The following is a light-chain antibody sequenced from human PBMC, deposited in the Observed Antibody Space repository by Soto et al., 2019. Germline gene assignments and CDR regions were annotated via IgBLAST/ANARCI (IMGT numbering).Light chain of an antibody. J-gene: IGKJ1*01. CDR1: QSVSSN. Sequence: EIVMTQPPATLSVSPGERATLSCRASQSVSSNLAWYQQTPGQAPRLLIYDASTRATGIPARFSGSGSGTEFTLTIGSLQPDDFATYYCQQYNSYLWTFGQGTKVDIK. V-gene: IGKV3-15*01. CDR2: DAS. CDR3: QQYNSYLWT.